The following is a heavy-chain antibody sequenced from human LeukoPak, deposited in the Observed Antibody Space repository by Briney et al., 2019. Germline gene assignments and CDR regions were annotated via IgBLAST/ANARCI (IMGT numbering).Heavy chain of an antibody. CDR2: ISYDGSNK. CDR1: GFTFSSYA. V-gene: IGHV3-30-3*01. J-gene: IGHJ4*02. Sequence: PGGSLRLSCAASGFTFSSYAMHWVRQAPGKGLEWVAVISYDGSNKYYADSVKGRFTISRDNSKNTLYLQMNSLRAEDTAVYYCARDRATQRFSFDYWGQGTLVTVSS. D-gene: IGHD1-26*01. CDR3: ARDRATQRFSFDY.